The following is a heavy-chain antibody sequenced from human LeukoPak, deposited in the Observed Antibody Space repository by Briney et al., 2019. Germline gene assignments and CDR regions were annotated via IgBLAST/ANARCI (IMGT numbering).Heavy chain of an antibody. CDR3: VRDRDWAFDY. CDR2: ISYDGSNK. V-gene: IGHV3-30*03. J-gene: IGHJ4*02. Sequence: GGSLRLSCAASGFTFSSYGMHWVRQAPGKGLEWVAVISYDGSNKYYADSVKGRFTISRDNSKNTVYLQMNSLRPEDTAVYYCVRDRDWAFDYWGQGSLVTVSS. D-gene: IGHD2-21*02. CDR1: GFTFSSYG.